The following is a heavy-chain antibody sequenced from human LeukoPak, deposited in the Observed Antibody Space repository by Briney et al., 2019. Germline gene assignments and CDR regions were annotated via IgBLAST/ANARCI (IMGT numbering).Heavy chain of an antibody. J-gene: IGHJ4*02. D-gene: IGHD6-19*01. Sequence: GGSLRLSCAASGSTVSSYFMSWVRQAPGKGLEWMGGFDPEDGETIYAQKFQGRVTMTEDTSTDTAYMELSSLRSEDTAVYYCATGGSGWFDYWGQGTLVTVSS. CDR2: FDPEDGET. CDR3: ATGGSGWFDY. CDR1: GSTVSSYF. V-gene: IGHV1-24*01.